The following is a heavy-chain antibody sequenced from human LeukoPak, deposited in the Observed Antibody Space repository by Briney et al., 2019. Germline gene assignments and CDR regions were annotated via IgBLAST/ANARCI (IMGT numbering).Heavy chain of an antibody. D-gene: IGHD4-17*01. CDR2: IIPIFGTA. CDR3: ARGTLYGEYVFDY. CDR1: GGTFSSYA. V-gene: IGHV1-69*06. Sequence: SVKVSCKASGGTFSSYAISWVRQAPGQGLEWMGGIIPIFGTANYAQKFQGRVTITADKSTSTAYMELSSLRSEDTAVYYCARGTLYGEYVFDYWGQGTLVTVSS. J-gene: IGHJ4*02.